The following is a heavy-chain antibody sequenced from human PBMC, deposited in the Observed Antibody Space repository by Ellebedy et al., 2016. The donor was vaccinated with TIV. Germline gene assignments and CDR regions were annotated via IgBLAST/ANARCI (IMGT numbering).Heavy chain of an antibody. D-gene: IGHD3-22*01. J-gene: IGHJ4*02. V-gene: IGHV4-30-2*01. CDR3: ARDHGGYSDY. CDR1: GGSISSGGYS. CDR2: IYHSGST. Sequence: SETLSLTXAVSGGSISSGGYSWSWIRQPPGKGLEWIGYIYHSGSTYYNPSLKSRVTISVDRSKNQFSLKLSSVTAADTAVYYCARDHGGYSDYWGQGTLVTVSS.